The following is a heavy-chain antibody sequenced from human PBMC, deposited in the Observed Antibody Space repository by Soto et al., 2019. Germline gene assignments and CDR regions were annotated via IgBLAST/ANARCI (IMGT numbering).Heavy chain of an antibody. Sequence: QVQLVQSGAEVKKPGSSVKVSCKASGGTFSSYAISWVRQAPGQGLEWMGGIIPIFGTANYAQKFQGRVTITADESTSTDYMELSSLRCEDTAVYYCAGGPVEMATRHEGGWFDPWGQGTLVTVSS. V-gene: IGHV1-69*01. D-gene: IGHD5-12*01. CDR3: AGGPVEMATRHEGGWFDP. CDR2: IIPIFGTA. CDR1: GGTFSSYA. J-gene: IGHJ5*02.